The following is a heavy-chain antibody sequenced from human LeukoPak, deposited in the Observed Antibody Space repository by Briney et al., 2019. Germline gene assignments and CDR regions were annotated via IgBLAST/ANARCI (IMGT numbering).Heavy chain of an antibody. J-gene: IGHJ3*02. Sequence: GGSLRLSCAASGFTFSSYWMSWVRQAPGKGLEWVANINQDGSEKYYVDSVKGRFTISRDNAKNSLYLQMNSLRAEDTAVYYCASTVVTGQFDIWGQGTMVTVSS. V-gene: IGHV3-7*01. CDR2: INQDGSEK. CDR3: ASTVVTGQFDI. CDR1: GFTFSSYW. D-gene: IGHD4-23*01.